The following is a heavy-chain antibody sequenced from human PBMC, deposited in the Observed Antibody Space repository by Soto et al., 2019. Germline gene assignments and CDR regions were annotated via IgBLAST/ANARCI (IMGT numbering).Heavy chain of an antibody. CDR2: IIPIFGTA. V-gene: IGHV1-69*13. J-gene: IGHJ5*02. CDR3: ARESVIVGRWFDT. CDR1: GDTFSSYA. Sequence: SVKVSCNSSGDTFSSYAISLVRQAPGQGLEWMGGIIPIFGTANYAQKFQGRVTITADESTSKAYMELSSLRSEDTAVYYCARESVIVGRWFDTWGQGTLVTVSS. D-gene: IGHD3-22*01.